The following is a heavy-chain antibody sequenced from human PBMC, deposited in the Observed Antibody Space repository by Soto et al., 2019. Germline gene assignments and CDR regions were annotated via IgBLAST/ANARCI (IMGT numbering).Heavy chain of an antibody. J-gene: IGHJ2*01. CDR2: IYYSGST. Sequence: QVQLQESGPGLVKPSETLSLTCTVSGASISSHYWSWIRQSPGTGLEWLGYIYYSGSTDYNPSLKIRLTISVDTSKNQLSLRLSSVPAADTAVYYCARPIGTTPAVWYFDLWGRGTLVKVSS. D-gene: IGHD1-26*01. CDR3: ARPIGTTPAVWYFDL. V-gene: IGHV4-59*08. CDR1: GASISSHY.